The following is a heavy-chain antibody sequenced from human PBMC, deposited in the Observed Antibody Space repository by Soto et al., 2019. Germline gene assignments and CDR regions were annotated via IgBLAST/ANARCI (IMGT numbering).Heavy chain of an antibody. CDR3: ARSHQSSIAARRSYFDY. CDR1: GYTFTGYY. CDR2: INPNSGGT. V-gene: IGHV1-2*02. J-gene: IGHJ4*02. D-gene: IGHD6-6*01. Sequence: QVQLVQSGAEVKKPGASVKVSCKASGYTFTGYYMHWVRQAPGQGLEWMGWINPNSGGTNYAQKFQGRVTMTRDTSISTAYMELSRLRSDDTAVYYCARSHQSSIAARRSYFDYWGQGTLVTVSS.